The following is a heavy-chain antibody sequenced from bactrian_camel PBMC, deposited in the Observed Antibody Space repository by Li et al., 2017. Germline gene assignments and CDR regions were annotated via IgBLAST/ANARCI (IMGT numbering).Heavy chain of an antibody. J-gene: IGHJ4*01. Sequence: VQLVETGGGLVQPGGSLRLSCAASGFTFSTYSMYWVRQAPGKGLEWVSAINSGGGSTYYADFAKGRFTISRDNTKNSVYLQLNSLKTEDMAMYYCAKMGGTGWVTGDKYNYWGQGTQVTVS. CDR2: INSGGGST. CDR3: AKMGGTGWVTGDKYNY. CDR1: GFTFSTYS. V-gene: IGHV3S1*01. D-gene: IGHD5*01.